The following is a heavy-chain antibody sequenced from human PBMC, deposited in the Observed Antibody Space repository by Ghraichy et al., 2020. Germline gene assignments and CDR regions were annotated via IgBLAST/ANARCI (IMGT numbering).Heavy chain of an antibody. Sequence: GGSLRLSCAASGFAFSSFAMSWVRQAPGRGLEWVSGITVSGGTYYADSVKGRFTISRGNSKNTLYLQMNSLRAEDTAVYYCARDNYYYDSSGYYNIDYWGQGTLVTVCS. CDR1: GFAFSSFA. CDR3: ARDNYYYDSSGYYNIDY. CDR2: ITVSGGT. J-gene: IGHJ4*02. D-gene: IGHD3-22*01. V-gene: IGHV3-23*01.